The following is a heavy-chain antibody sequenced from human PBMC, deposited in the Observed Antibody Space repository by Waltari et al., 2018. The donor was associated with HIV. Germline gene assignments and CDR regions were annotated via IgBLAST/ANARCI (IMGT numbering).Heavy chain of an antibody. CDR3: ARRGSSGSYWFDP. V-gene: IGHV1-2*06. J-gene: IGHJ5*02. CDR2: INPNSGGT. D-gene: IGHD1-26*01. Sequence: QVQLVQSGAEVKKRGASVKVSCKASGYTFTAYYMHWVGQAPGQGLEWMGRINPNSGGTNYAQKFQGRVTMTRDTSISTAYMELSRLRSDDTAVYYCARRGSSGSYWFDPWGQGTLVTVSS. CDR1: GYTFTAYY.